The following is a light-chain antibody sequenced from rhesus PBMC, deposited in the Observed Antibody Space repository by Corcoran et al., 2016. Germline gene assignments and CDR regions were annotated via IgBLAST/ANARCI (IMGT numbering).Light chain of an antibody. CDR1: QSIDSY. V-gene: IGKV3-24*04. J-gene: IGKJ2*01. Sequence: EIVMTQSPATLPLSPGERATLSCRASQSIDSYLAWYQKKPGPTPRLLIYAASNRDTGTPERFSGRGSGTEFTLTLRSLEPEDVGVYFGLQSYTWPHSFGQGTKVEIK. CDR3: LQSYTWPHS. CDR2: AAS.